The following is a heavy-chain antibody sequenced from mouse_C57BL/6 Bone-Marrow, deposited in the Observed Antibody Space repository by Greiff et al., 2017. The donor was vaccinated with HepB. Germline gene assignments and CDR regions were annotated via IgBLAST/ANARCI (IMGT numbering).Heavy chain of an antibody. CDR3: AFSDYYGRSSFAY. CDR2: IHPSDSDT. J-gene: IGHJ3*01. Sequence: QVQLQQSGAELVKPGASVKVSCKASGYTFTSYWMHWVKQRPGQGLEWIGRIHPSDSDTNYNQKFEGKATLTVDKSSSTAYMQLSSLTSEDSAVYYCAFSDYYGRSSFAYWGQGTLVTVSA. D-gene: IGHD1-1*01. CDR1: GYTFTSYW. V-gene: IGHV1-74*01.